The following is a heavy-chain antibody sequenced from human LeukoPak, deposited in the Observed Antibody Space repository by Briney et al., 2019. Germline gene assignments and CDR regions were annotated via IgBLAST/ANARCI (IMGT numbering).Heavy chain of an antibody. D-gene: IGHD3-3*01. CDR2: ISGSGGST. CDR1: GFTFSSYA. V-gene: IGHV3-23*01. J-gene: IGHJ5*02. Sequence: GGSLRLSCAASGFTFSSYAMSWVRQAPGKGLEWVSSISGSGGSTYYEDSVKGRFTISRDNSKNTLYLQMNSLRGEDTAVYYCAKEYDFWANNWFDPWGQGTLVTVSS. CDR3: AKEYDFWANNWFDP.